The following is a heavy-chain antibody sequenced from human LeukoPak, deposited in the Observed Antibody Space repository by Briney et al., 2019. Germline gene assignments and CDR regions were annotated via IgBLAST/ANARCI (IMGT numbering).Heavy chain of an antibody. V-gene: IGHV1-18*01. J-gene: IGHJ5*02. D-gene: IGHD6-13*01. CDR3: ARGRAYSSSWYYWFDP. CDR2: ISAYNGNT. Sequence: GASVKVSCKASGYTFTSYGISWVRQAPGQGLEWMGWISAYNGNTNYAQKLQGRVTMTTDTSTSTAYMELRSLRSDDTAVYYCARGRAYSSSWYYWFDPWGQGTLVTVSS. CDR1: GYTFTSYG.